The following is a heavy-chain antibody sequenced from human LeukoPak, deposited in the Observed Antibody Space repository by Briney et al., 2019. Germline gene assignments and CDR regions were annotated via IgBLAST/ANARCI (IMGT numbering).Heavy chain of an antibody. D-gene: IGHD6-19*01. CDR1: GGTFSSYA. Sequence: SVKVSCKASGGTFSSYAISWVRQAPGQGLEWMGGIIPIFGTANYAQKFQGRVTITADESTSTAYMELSSLRSEDTAVFYSAGAVGGAWDSSGWGGPYFDYWGQGTLVTVSS. V-gene: IGHV1-69*13. J-gene: IGHJ4*02. CDR2: IIPIFGTA. CDR3: AGAVGGAWDSSGWGGPYFDY.